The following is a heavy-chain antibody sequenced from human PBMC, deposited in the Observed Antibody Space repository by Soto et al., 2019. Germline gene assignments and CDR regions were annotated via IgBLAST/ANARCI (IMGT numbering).Heavy chain of an antibody. J-gene: IGHJ6*02. Sequence: QVQLVESGGGVVQPGRSLRLSCAASGFTFSSYGMHWVRQAPGKGLEWVAVISYDGSNKYYADSVKGRFTISRDNSKNTLYLQMNSLRAEDTAVYYCAKDVRSSTLGVGYYGMDVWGQGTTVTVSS. V-gene: IGHV3-30*18. D-gene: IGHD2-2*01. CDR2: ISYDGSNK. CDR3: AKDVRSSTLGVGYYGMDV. CDR1: GFTFSSYG.